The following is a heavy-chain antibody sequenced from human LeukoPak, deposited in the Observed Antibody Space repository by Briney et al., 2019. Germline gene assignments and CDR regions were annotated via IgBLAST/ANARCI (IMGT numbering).Heavy chain of an antibody. D-gene: IGHD1-1*01. Sequence: PGGSLSLFCAAYGFTFSSYGMHWVRQAPGKGLEWVAVISYDGSNKYYADSVKGRFTISRDNSKNTLYLQMNSLRAEDTAVYYCARDRDNWNDSSYYYYGMDVWGKGTTVTVSS. CDR1: GFTFSSYG. CDR3: ARDRDNWNDSSYYYYGMDV. J-gene: IGHJ6*04. CDR2: ISYDGSNK. V-gene: IGHV3-30*03.